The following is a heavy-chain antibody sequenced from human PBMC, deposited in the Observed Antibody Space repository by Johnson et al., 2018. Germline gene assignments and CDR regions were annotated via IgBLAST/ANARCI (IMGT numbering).Heavy chain of an antibody. CDR2: ISGSSSYI. J-gene: IGHJ3*02. V-gene: IGHV3-21*01. D-gene: IGHD3-3*02. CDR1: GFTFSSYN. Sequence: VQLVQSGGGLVKPGGSLRLSCAASGFTFSSYNMNWVRQAPGKGLEWVSSISGSSSYIYYSDSVKGRFTISRDNAKNTLYLQMNSLRAEDTAVYYCARGFSDAFDIWGQGTMVTVSS. CDR3: ARGFSDAFDI.